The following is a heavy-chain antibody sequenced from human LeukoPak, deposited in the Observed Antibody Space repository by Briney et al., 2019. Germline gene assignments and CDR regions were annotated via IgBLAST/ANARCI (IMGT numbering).Heavy chain of an antibody. V-gene: IGHV1-3*01. CDR1: GYTFTSYA. CDR3: ARTVVVVPAATYYFDY. CDR2: INAGNGNT. D-gene: IGHD2-2*01. Sequence: ASVKVSCKASGYTFTSYAMHWVRHAPGQRLEWMGWINAGNGNTKYSQKFQGRVTITRDTSASTAYMELSSLRSEDTAVYYCARTVVVVPAATYYFDYWGQGTLVTVSS. J-gene: IGHJ4*02.